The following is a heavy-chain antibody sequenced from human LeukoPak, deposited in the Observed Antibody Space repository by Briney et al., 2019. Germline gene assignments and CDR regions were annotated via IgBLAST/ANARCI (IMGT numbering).Heavy chain of an antibody. CDR2: INYSGST. CDR1: GGSFSGYY. Sequence: SETLSLTCAVYGGSFSGYYWSWIRQPPGKGLEWVGEINYSGSTNYNPSLKSRVTISVDTSKNQFSLKLSSVTAADTAVYYCALMITFGGVIVDYWGQGTLVTVSS. J-gene: IGHJ4*02. V-gene: IGHV4-34*01. CDR3: ALMITFGGVIVDY. D-gene: IGHD3-16*02.